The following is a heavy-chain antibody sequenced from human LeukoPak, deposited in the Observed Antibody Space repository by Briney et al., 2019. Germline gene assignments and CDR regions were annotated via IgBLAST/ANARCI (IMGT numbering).Heavy chain of an antibody. V-gene: IGHV3-74*01. CDR2: INSDGSST. D-gene: IGHD3-10*01. CDR3: ARSEMVPYYFDY. CDR1: GFTFSSYW. Sequence: GGSLRLSCAASGFTFSSYWMHWVRQAPGKGLVWVSRINSDGSSTSYADSVKGRFTISRDNAKNTVYLQMNSLRAEDTAVYYCARSEMVPYYFDYWGQGTLVTVSS. J-gene: IGHJ4*02.